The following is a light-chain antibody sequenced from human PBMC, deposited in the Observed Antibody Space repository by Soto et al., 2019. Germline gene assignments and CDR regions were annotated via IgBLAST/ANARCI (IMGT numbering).Light chain of an antibody. Sequence: QSVLTQPPSASGTPGQRVTISCSGSSSNIGSNTVNWYQQVPGTAPKLLIYSNNQRPSGVPDRFSGSKSGTSASLAIRGLPFGDGADYYRATWDDRLSGFWVFGGGTKVTVL. CDR1: SSNIGSNT. CDR2: SNN. V-gene: IGLV1-44*01. J-gene: IGLJ3*02. CDR3: ATWDDRLSGFWV.